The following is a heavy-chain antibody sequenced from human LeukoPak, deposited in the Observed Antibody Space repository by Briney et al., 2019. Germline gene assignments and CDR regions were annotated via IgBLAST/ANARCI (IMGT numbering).Heavy chain of an antibody. CDR1: GGSFSGYY. Sequence: SETLSLTCAVYGGSFSGYYWSWIRQPPGKGLEWIGEINHSGSTNYNPSLKSRVTISVDTSKNQFSLKLSSVTAADTAVYYCARGRSENYYYGMDVWGKGTTVTVSS. D-gene: IGHD3-3*01. CDR2: INHSGST. V-gene: IGHV4-34*01. CDR3: ARGRSENYYYGMDV. J-gene: IGHJ6*04.